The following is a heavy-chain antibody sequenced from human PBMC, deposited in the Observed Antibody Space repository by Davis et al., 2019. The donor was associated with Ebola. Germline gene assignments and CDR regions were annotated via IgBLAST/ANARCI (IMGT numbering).Heavy chain of an antibody. Sequence: SVKVSCKASGGTFSSYAISWVRQAPGQGLEWMGGIIPIFGTANYAQKFQGRVTITADESTSTAYMELSSLRSDDTAVYYCARVDYGGNQVFYYYYYGMDVWGQGTTVTVSS. CDR1: GGTFSSYA. V-gene: IGHV1-69*13. CDR2: IIPIFGTA. D-gene: IGHD4-23*01. J-gene: IGHJ6*02. CDR3: ARVDYGGNQVFYYYYYGMDV.